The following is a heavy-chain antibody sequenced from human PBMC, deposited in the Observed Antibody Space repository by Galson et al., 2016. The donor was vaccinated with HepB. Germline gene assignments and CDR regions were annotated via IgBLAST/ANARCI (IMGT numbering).Heavy chain of an antibody. D-gene: IGHD3-16*02. Sequence: ETLSLTCNVSGGSMTSSTYYWGWIRQPPGQGLEWIGSLFDYGSTHYHPSLESRVTMSVDTAKNQFSLKVNSVTAADTAIYYCARSPPVLGSYRPPFDSWGRGTLVTVTS. CDR1: GGSMTSSTYY. CDR3: ARSPPVLGSYRPPFDS. CDR2: LFDYGST. V-gene: IGHV4-39*01. J-gene: IGHJ4*02.